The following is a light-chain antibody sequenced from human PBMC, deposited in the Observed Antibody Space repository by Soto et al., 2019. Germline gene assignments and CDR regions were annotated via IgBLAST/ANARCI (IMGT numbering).Light chain of an antibody. J-gene: IGKJ2*01. CDR3: QQRSNWPPYT. V-gene: IGKV3-11*01. CDR2: DAS. Sequence: EIVLTQSPATLSLSPGERATLSCRASQSVSSYLAWYQQKPGQAPRLLIYDASNRATGIPARFSGSGSATDFTLTISSLEPEDFAVYYCQQRSNWPPYTFGQGTKVDIK. CDR1: QSVSSY.